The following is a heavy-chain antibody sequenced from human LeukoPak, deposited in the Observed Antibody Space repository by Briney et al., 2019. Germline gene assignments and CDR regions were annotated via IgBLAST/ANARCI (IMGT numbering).Heavy chain of an antibody. V-gene: IGHV4-34*01. CDR1: GGSFSGYY. J-gene: IGHJ4*02. Sequence: SETLSLTCAVYGGSFSGYYWSWIRQPPGKGLEWIGEINHSGSTNYNPSLKSRVTISVDTSKNQFSLKLSSVTAADTAVYYCARREYYYDSSGYSYEYYFDYWGQGTLVTVSS. D-gene: IGHD3-22*01. CDR2: INHSGST. CDR3: ARREYYYDSSGYSYEYYFDY.